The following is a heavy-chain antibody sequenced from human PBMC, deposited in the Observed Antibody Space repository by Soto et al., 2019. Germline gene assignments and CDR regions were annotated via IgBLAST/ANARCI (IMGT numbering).Heavy chain of an antibody. Sequence: SCPTLVNPTQTLTLTCTFSGFSLSTSGMCVSWIRQPPGKALEWLALIDWDDDKYYSTSLKTRLTISKDTSKNQVVLTMTNMDPVDTATYYCARMTGTTVNYYYYGMDVWGQGTTVTVSS. D-gene: IGHD1-7*01. CDR3: ARMTGTTVNYYYYGMDV. V-gene: IGHV2-70*01. CDR1: GFSLSTSGMC. J-gene: IGHJ6*02. CDR2: IDWDDDK.